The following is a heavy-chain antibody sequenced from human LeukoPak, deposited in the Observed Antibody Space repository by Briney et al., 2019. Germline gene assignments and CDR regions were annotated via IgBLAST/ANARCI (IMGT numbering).Heavy chain of an antibody. CDR1: GGSISSYY. J-gene: IGHJ4*02. Sequence: SETLSLTCTVSGGSISSYYWSWIRQPPGKGLEWIGYIYYSGGINYNPSLKSRVTISIDTSKNQFSLKLTSVTAADTAVYYCARVVGDGYSEYWGQGTLVTVS. CDR3: ARVVGDGYSEY. D-gene: IGHD5-24*01. V-gene: IGHV4-59*01. CDR2: IYYSGGI.